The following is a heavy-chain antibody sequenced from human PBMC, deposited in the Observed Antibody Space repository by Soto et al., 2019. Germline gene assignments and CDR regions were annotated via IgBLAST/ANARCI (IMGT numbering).Heavy chain of an antibody. CDR3: ARDHYDFWSGYYP. CDR1: GFTFSSYS. Sequence: PGGSLRLSCAASGFTFSSYSMNWVRQAPGKGLEWVSSISSSSSYIYYADSVKGRFTISRDNAKNSLYLQMNSLRAEDTAVYYCARDHYDFWSGYYPWGQGPLVTVSS. J-gene: IGHJ5*02. CDR2: ISSSSSYI. V-gene: IGHV3-21*01. D-gene: IGHD3-3*01.